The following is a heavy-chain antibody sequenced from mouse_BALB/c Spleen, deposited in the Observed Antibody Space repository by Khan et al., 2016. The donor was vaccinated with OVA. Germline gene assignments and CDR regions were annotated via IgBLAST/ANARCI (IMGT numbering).Heavy chain of an antibody. J-gene: IGHJ1*01. CDR1: GDSITSDY. CDR3: ARWFYRYDRYFDL. Sequence: EVQLQESGPSLVKPSQTLSLTCSVTGDSITSDYWNWIRKFPGNKLEYMGYITHSGTTYYNQSLKSRISSTRDTSKCQYYLQLNTVTTADTATCYCARWFYRYDRYFDLWGAGTTVTVSS. CDR2: ITHSGTT. V-gene: IGHV3-8*02. D-gene: IGHD2-14*01.